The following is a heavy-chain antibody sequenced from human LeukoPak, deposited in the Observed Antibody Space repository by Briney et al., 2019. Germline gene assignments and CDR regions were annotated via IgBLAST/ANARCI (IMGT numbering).Heavy chain of an antibody. D-gene: IGHD6-13*01. CDR1: GFTFSNYA. V-gene: IGHV3-30-3*01. J-gene: IGHJ5*02. CDR3: ARPHRNSYSSSWYLNWFDP. CDR2: ISYDGSST. Sequence: GGSLRLSCAASGFTFSNYAMHWVRQAPGKGLEWVAAISYDGSSTHYADSVKGRFTISRDNSKNTLYLQMNSLRAEDTAVYYCARPHRNSYSSSWYLNWFDPWGQGTLVTVSS.